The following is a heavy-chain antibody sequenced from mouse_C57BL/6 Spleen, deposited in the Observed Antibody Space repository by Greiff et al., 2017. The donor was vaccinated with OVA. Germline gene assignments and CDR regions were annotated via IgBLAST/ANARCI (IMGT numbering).Heavy chain of an antibody. V-gene: IGHV1-76*01. Sequence: QVQLKESGAELVRPGASVKLSCKASGYTFTDYYINWVKQRPGQGLEWIARIYPGSGNTYYNEKFKGKATLTAEKSSSTAYMQLSSLTSEDSAVYFCARGYDYDNYAMDYWGQGTSVTVSS. CDR1: GYTFTDYY. CDR2: IYPGSGNT. D-gene: IGHD2-4*01. J-gene: IGHJ4*01. CDR3: ARGYDYDNYAMDY.